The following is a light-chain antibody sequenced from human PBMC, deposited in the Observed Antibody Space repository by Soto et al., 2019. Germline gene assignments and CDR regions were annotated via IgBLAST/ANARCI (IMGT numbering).Light chain of an antibody. V-gene: IGKV4-1*01. Sequence: DIVMTQSPESLAVSLGERATINCKSSQSVLQSSNKMNYLAWYQQKPGQPPKVLIYWASTRESGVPDRFSGSGSGTDFTLSISSLXXXXXXXYYCQQYISYPLTFGQGTEVEIK. CDR2: WAS. CDR1: QSVLQSSNKMNY. J-gene: IGKJ1*01. CDR3: QQYISYPLT.